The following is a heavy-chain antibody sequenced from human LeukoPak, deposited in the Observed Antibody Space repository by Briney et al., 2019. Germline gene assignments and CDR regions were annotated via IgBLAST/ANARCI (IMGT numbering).Heavy chain of an antibody. CDR3: AKGGPYGDCRRNDAFDI. CDR1: GFTFSSYG. V-gene: IGHV3-30*18. D-gene: IGHD4-17*01. CDR2: ISYDGSNK. J-gene: IGHJ3*02. Sequence: GGSLRLSCAASGFTFSSYGMHWVRQAPGKGLEWVAVISYDGSNKYYADSVKGRFTISRDNSKNTLYLQMNSLRAEDTAVYYCAKGGPYGDCRRNDAFDIWGQGTMVTVSS.